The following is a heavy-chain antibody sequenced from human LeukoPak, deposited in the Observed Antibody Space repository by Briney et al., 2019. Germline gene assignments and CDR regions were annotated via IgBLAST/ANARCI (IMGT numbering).Heavy chain of an antibody. CDR2: INQDGSEE. CDR3: ARNARGPGDY. J-gene: IGHJ4*02. Sequence: GGSLRLSCAASGLPFSTFWMNWVRQAPGKGPEWVANINQDGSEEYYVDSVKGRFTISRDNAKNSVYLQMNSLRVEDTGIYYCARNARGPGDYWGQGTVVTVSS. CDR1: GLPFSTFW. V-gene: IGHV3-7*01. D-gene: IGHD2-2*01.